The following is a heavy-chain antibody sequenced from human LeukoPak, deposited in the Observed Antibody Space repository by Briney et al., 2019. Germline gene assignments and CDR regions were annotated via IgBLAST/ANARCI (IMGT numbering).Heavy chain of an antibody. D-gene: IGHD2-21*02. V-gene: IGHV4-4*07. CDR3: ARGLRGVTDY. J-gene: IGHJ4*02. CDR2: VYTSGST. Sequence: TSETLSLTCTVSGGSISSYYWSWIRQPAGKGLEWIGRVYTSGSTNYNPSLKSRVTMSVDTSKSQFSLKLRSVTAADTAVYYCARGLRGVTDYWGQGTLVTVSS. CDR1: GGSISSYY.